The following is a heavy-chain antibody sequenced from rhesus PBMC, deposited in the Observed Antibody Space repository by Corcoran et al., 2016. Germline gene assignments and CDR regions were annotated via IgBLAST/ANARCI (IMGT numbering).Heavy chain of an antibody. J-gene: IGHJ4*01. CDR2: ISNGGGST. CDR3: AKGFGGFDY. CDR1: GFTFSSYG. Sequence: DVQLVESGGGLVKPGGSLRLSCVASGFTFSSYGMSWVRQAPGKGLEWVSYISNGGGSTYYADSVKVRFTISRDNSKNTLSLQMNSLRAEDTAVYYCAKGFGGFDYWGQGVLVTVSS. D-gene: IGHD3-3*01. V-gene: IGHV3S5*01.